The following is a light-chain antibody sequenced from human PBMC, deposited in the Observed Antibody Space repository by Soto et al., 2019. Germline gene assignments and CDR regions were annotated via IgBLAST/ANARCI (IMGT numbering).Light chain of an antibody. Sequence: EIVLTQSPGTLSLSPGERATLACRASQTVRSNYLAWYQQKPGQAPRLLIHGAFSRATGIPDRFSGSGSGTDFTLTISRLEPEDFAVYYCQQYGSSGTFGQGTKVDIK. V-gene: IGKV3-20*01. CDR1: QTVRSNY. CDR2: GAF. CDR3: QQYGSSGT. J-gene: IGKJ1*01.